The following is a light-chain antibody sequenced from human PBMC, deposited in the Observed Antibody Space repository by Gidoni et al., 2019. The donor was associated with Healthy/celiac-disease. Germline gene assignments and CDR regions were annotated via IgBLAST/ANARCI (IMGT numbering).Light chain of an antibody. CDR1: QSISSW. CDR2: DAS. V-gene: IGKV1-5*01. J-gene: IGKJ2*01. Sequence: DIQMTPSPSTLSSSVGDRVTITSQASQSISSWLAWYQQKPGKAPKLLIYDASSWESGVPSRFSGSGSGTEFTLTISSLQPDDFATYYCQQYNSYPYTCGQXTKLEIK. CDR3: QQYNSYPYT.